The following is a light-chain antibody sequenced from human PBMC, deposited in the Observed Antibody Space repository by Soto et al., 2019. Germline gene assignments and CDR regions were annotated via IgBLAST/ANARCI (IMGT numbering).Light chain of an antibody. J-gene: IGLJ1*01. V-gene: IGLV2-18*02. CDR2: EVS. CDR3: SSYTSTSTYV. CDR1: SSDVGSYNR. Sequence: QSALTQPPSVSGSPGQSVTISCTGTSSDVGSYNRVSWYQQPPGTAPKLMIYEVSNRPSGVPDRSSGSKSGNTASLTISGLQAEDEADYYCSSYTSTSTYVFGTGTQLTVL.